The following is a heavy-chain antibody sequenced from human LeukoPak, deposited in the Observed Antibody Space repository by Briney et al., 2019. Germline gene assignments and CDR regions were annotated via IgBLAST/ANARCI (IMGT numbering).Heavy chain of an antibody. J-gene: IGHJ4*02. CDR2: ISSSSNYI. V-gene: IGHV3-21*01. CDR1: GFTFSAYN. Sequence: GGSLRLSCAASGFTFSAYNMNWVREAPGKGLEWVSSISSSSNYIYYADSLKGRFTISRDNAKNSLYLQMNSLRAEDTAVYYCARDEGVSFDYWGPGTLVTVSS. CDR3: ARDEGVSFDY.